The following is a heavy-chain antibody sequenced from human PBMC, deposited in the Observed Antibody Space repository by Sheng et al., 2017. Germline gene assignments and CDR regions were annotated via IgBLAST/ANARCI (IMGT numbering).Heavy chain of an antibody. CDR1: GFTFSSYS. Sequence: EVQLVESGGGLVKPGGSLRLSCAASGFTFSSYSMNWVRQAPGKGLEWVSSISSSSSYIYYADSVKGRFTISRDNAKNSLYLQMNSLRAEDTAVYYCAREGIQLWQLPEFDPWGQGTLVTVSS. CDR3: AREGIQLWQLPEFDP. CDR2: ISSSSSYI. V-gene: IGHV3-21*01. J-gene: IGHJ5*02. D-gene: IGHD5-18*01.